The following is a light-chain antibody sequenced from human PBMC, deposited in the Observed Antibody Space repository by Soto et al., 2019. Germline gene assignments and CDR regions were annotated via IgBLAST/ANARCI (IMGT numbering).Light chain of an antibody. V-gene: IGKV4-1*01. Sequence: IVMTQSPDSLAVSLGERATMNCKCSRSVLYKSNNKNHLAWYQQKPGQPPKLLIYWASTRESGVPDRFSGSGSGTDFTLTISSLQAEDVAVYYCQQYYSNSITFGQGTRLEIK. J-gene: IGKJ5*01. CDR1: RSVLYKSNNKNH. CDR2: WAS. CDR3: QQYYSNSIT.